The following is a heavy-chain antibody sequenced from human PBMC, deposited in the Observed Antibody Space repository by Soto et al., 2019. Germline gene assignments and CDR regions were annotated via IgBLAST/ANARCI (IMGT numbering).Heavy chain of an antibody. V-gene: IGHV1-18*01. Sequence: ASVKVSCKASGYTFTSYGISWVRQAPGQGLEWMGWISAYNGNTNNAQKLQGRATMTTDTSTSTAYMELRSLSSDDTAVYYCARDQAAAGDYWGQGTLVTVSS. J-gene: IGHJ4*02. CDR3: ARDQAAAGDY. CDR2: ISAYNGNT. D-gene: IGHD6-13*01. CDR1: GYTFTSYG.